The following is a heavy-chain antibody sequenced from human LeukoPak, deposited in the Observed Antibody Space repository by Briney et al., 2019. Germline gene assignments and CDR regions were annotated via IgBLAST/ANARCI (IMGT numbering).Heavy chain of an antibody. J-gene: IGHJ5*02. D-gene: IGHD2/OR15-2a*01. V-gene: IGHV1-2*02. CDR1: GYTFTGYS. Sequence: ASVKVSCKASGYTFTGYSIHWGRQAPGQGLEWMGLINPNTGGTNYAQNFQGRVTMTRDKSLRTAYMELSSPTSDDTAVYSCARDQSEDFINWFDPWGQGTLVTVSS. CDR3: ARDQSEDFINWFDP. CDR2: INPNTGGT.